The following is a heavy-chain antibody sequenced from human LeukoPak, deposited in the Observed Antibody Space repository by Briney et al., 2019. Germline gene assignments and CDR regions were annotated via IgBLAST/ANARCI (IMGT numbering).Heavy chain of an antibody. V-gene: IGHV5-51*01. CDR2: IYPGDSDT. Sequence: GESLKISCKGSGYTFTSYWIGWVRRVPGKGLEWMGTIYPGDSDTRYSPSFEGQVTISADKSISTAYLQWSSLKASDTAMYYCARHGEDNYGYAYWGQGTLVTVSS. CDR3: ARHGEDNYGYAY. D-gene: IGHD5-18*01. CDR1: GYTFTSYW. J-gene: IGHJ4*02.